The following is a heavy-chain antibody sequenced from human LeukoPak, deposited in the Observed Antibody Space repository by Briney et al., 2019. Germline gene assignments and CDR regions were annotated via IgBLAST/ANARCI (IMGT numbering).Heavy chain of an antibody. J-gene: IGHJ6*02. CDR1: GFTFSSYG. CDR3: AKDQSGYCSSTSCSPHWYYGMDV. D-gene: IGHD2-2*01. Sequence: PGRSLRLSCAASGFTFSSYGMHWVRQTPGKGLEWVAVISYDGSNKYYAVAVKGRFTISRDNSKTTLYLQMNSLRAEDTAVYYCAKDQSGYCSSTSCSPHWYYGMDVWGQGTTVTVSS. V-gene: IGHV3-30*18. CDR2: ISYDGSNK.